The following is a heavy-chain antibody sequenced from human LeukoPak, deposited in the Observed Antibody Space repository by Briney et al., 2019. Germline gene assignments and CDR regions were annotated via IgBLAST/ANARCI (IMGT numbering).Heavy chain of an antibody. J-gene: IGHJ5*02. CDR2: IYTSGST. Sequence: SETLSLTCTVSGGSISSYYWSWIRQPAGKGLEWIGRIYTSGSTNYNPSLKSRVTMSVDTSKNQFSLKLSSVTAADTAVYYCARGRYPHYGGNQGWFDPWGQGTLVTVSS. D-gene: IGHD4-17*01. V-gene: IGHV4-4*07. CDR1: GGSISSYY. CDR3: ARGRYPHYGGNQGWFDP.